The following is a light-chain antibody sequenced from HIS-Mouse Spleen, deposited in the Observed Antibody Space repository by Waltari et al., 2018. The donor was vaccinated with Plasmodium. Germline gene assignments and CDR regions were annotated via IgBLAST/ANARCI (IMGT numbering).Light chain of an antibody. CDR1: QSVLYSSNNKNY. V-gene: IGKV4-1*01. Sequence: DIVMTQSPDSLAVSLGERATIHSKSSQSVLYSSNNKNYLAWYQQKPGQPPKLLIYWASTRESGVPDRFSGSGSGTDFTLTISSLQAEDVAVYYCQQYYSTPPYTFGQGTKLEIK. J-gene: IGKJ2*01. CDR3: QQYYSTPPYT. CDR2: WAS.